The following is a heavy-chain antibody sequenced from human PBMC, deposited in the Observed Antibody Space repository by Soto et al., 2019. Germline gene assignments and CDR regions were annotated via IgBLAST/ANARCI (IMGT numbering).Heavy chain of an antibody. CDR1: GFTFSSYW. CDR2: INSDGSST. D-gene: IGHD1-26*01. V-gene: IGHV3-74*01. CDR3: ANLAKNYYHYMDV. J-gene: IGHJ6*03. Sequence: LRLSCAASGFTFSSYWMHWVRQAPGKGLVWVSRINSDGSSTSYADSVKGRFTISKDNAKNSLSLQMNSLGAEDTAVYYCANLAKNYYHYMDVWGKGTTVTVSS.